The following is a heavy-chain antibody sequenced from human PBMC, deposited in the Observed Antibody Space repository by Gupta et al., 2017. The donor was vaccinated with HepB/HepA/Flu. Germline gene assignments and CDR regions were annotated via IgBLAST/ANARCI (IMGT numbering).Heavy chain of an antibody. V-gene: IGHV3-23*01. D-gene: IGHD2-2*01. CDR3: AKNGCTYAQGYFDC. Sequence: QLLESCGRLVQPGGSLRLSCAASGFTFSNYAMSWVRQAPGKGLEWVSAISGSGGSTYDADSVKGRFTISRDNSKNTLYLQMNRMRAEETAVYYCAKNGCTYAQGYFDCGGQGTLVTVSS. CDR1: GFTFSNYA. J-gene: IGHJ4*02. CDR2: ISGSGGST.